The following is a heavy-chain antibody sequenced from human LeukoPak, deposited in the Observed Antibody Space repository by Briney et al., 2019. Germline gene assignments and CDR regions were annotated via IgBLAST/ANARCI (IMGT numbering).Heavy chain of an antibody. V-gene: IGHV3-23*01. J-gene: IGHJ4*02. D-gene: IGHD3-9*01. CDR2: ISGRGGST. CDR3: AKGPYDILTGYYAHYFDY. CDR1: GFAFSSYA. Sequence: GGSLRLSCAASGFAFSSYAMSWVRQAPGKGLDGGSAISGRGGSTYYADTVKGRFTISRDNSKNTLYLQMNSLRAEDTAVYYCAKGPYDILTGYYAHYFDYWGQGTLVTVSS.